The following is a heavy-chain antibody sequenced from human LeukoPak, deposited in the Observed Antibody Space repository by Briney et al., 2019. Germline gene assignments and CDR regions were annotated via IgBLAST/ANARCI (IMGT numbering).Heavy chain of an antibody. V-gene: IGHV3-30*18. J-gene: IGHJ4*02. D-gene: IGHD3-22*01. Sequence: GGSLRLSCAASGFTVSSYGMHWVRQAPGKGLEWVALISYDGSNKYYADSLKGRFTISRDNSKNTLYLQMNSLRAEDTAVYYCAKQHSQYYYYRSGYYLEYWGQGTLVTVSS. CDR3: AKQHSQYYYYRSGYYLEY. CDR1: GFTVSSYG. CDR2: ISYDGSNK.